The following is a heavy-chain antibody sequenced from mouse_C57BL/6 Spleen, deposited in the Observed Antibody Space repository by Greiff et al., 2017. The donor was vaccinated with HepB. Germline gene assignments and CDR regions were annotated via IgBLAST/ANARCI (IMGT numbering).Heavy chain of an antibody. CDR2: IWSGGST. CDR1: GFSLTSYG. V-gene: IGHV2-2*01. CDR3: ARNEGTPRYWYFDV. Sequence: VKLMESGPGLVQPSQSLSITCTVSGFSLTSYGVHWVRQSPGKGLEWLGVIWSGGSTDYNAAFISRLSISKDNSKSQVFFKMNSLQADDTAIYYCARNEGTPRYWYFDVWGTGTTVTVSS. J-gene: IGHJ1*03.